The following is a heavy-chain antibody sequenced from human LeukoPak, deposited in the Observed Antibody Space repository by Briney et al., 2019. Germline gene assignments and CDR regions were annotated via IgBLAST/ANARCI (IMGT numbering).Heavy chain of an antibody. Sequence: GGSLRLSCAASGFTFSSYSMNWVRQAPGKGLEWVSSISSSSSYKYYADSAKGRFTISRDNAKNSLYLQMNSLRAEDTAVYYCARDRGDYWGQGTLVTVSS. J-gene: IGHJ4*02. CDR2: ISSSSSYK. V-gene: IGHV3-21*01. CDR1: GFTFSSYS. CDR3: ARDRGDY.